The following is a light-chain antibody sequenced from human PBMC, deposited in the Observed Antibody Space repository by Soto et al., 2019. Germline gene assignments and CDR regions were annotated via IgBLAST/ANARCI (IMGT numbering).Light chain of an antibody. Sequence: EIVMTQSPATLSVSPGERATLSCRASQSVSGTLAWYQQRPGQPPRLLFYGASTRATGIPARFSGSGSGTEFTLTISSLQSEDFAFYYCKQYSSWPLTWTFGQGTKV. CDR2: GAS. J-gene: IGKJ1*01. CDR3: KQYSSWPLTWT. CDR1: QSVSGT. V-gene: IGKV3-15*01.